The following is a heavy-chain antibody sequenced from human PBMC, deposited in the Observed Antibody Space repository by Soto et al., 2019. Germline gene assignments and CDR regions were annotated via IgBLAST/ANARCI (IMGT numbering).Heavy chain of an antibody. CDR3: AKDIIPFSIAAAGTHYFDY. CDR2: ISWDGGST. J-gene: IGHJ4*02. CDR1: GFTFDDYT. V-gene: IGHV3-43*01. Sequence: GGSLRLSCAASGFTFDDYTMHWVRQAPGKGLEWVSLISWDGGSTYYADSVKGRFTISRDNSKNSLYLQMNSLRTEDTALYYCAKDIIPFSIAAAGTHYFDYWGQGTLVTVSS. D-gene: IGHD6-13*01.